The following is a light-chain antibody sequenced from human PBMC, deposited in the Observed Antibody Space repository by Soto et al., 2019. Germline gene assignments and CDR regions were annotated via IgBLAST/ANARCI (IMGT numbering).Light chain of an antibody. V-gene: IGKV3-15*01. CDR1: QSVSTS. J-gene: IGKJ1*01. CDR2: GAS. Sequence: ETVLTQSPVTLSLSPGERATLSCRASQSVSTSLAWYQQKPGQAPRLLIYGASTRATGIPARFSGSGSGTEFTLTISSLQSEDFAVYYCQQYNNWWTFGQGTKV. CDR3: QQYNNWWT.